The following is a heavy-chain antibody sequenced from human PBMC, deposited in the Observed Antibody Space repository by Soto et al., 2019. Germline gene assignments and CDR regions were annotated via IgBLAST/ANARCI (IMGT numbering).Heavy chain of an antibody. CDR3: AKEKSGSHRRALDY. J-gene: IGHJ4*02. CDR2: ISSSGSII. V-gene: IGHV3-11*04. D-gene: IGHD1-26*01. Sequence: GGSLRLSCAASGFTFSDYYMSWIRQAPGKGLEWVSYISSSGSIIYYADSVKGRFTISRDNSKNTLYLQMNSLRAEDTAVYYCAKEKSGSHRRALDYWGQGTLVTVSS. CDR1: GFTFSDYY.